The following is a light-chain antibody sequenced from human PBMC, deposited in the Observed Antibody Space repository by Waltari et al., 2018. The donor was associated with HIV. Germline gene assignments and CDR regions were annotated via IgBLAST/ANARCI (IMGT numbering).Light chain of an antibody. CDR1: QDITNF. Sequence: DVQMTQSPSSLSAAVGDRVTITCQAGQDITNFLNWYQQKPGKAPRLLIYDASNLETGVPSRFSGSGSGTDFTFIISNLQPEDIATYYCQQYANLPFTFGPGTKVDVK. J-gene: IGKJ3*01. V-gene: IGKV1-33*01. CDR3: QQYANLPFT. CDR2: DAS.